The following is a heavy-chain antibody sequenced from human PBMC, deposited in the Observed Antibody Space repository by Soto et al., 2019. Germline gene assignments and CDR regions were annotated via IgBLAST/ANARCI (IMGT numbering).Heavy chain of an antibody. J-gene: IGHJ4*02. Sequence: GGSRRHCCAASGFPFSGYSMSWVRQAPGKGLEWVSGFRSGGDDDTTYYADSVRGRFTISRDNPKNTLFLQMNSLRAEDTAIYYCAKKVNSGSGSQFFDYWGQGTLVTVSS. CDR3: AKKVNSGSGSQFFDY. V-gene: IGHV3-23*01. CDR2: FRSGGDDDTT. D-gene: IGHD3-10*01. CDR1: GFPFSGYS.